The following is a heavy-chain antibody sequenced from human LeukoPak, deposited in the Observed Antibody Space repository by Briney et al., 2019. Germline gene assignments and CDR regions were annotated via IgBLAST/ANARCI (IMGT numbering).Heavy chain of an antibody. CDR2: IYHSGST. J-gene: IGHJ4*02. V-gene: IGHV4-4*02. D-gene: IGHD6-19*01. CDR1: GGSISSSNW. CDR3: ARVEYSSGWPFLY. Sequence: PSETLSLTCTVSGGSISSSNWWSWDRQPPGKGLEWIGEIYHSGSTNYNPSLKSRVTISVDKSKNQFSLKLSSVTAADTAVYYCARVEYSSGWPFLYWGQGTLVTVSS.